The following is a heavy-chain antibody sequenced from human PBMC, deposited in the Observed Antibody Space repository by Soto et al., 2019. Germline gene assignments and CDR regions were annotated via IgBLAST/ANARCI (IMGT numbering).Heavy chain of an antibody. D-gene: IGHD4-17*01. CDR2: LYSGGIT. CDR3: ARVPHPGYNDYDLPFDI. Sequence: EVQLVESGGGLVQPGGSLRLSCAASGLSVSSNYMSWVRQAPGKGLEYLSVLYSGGITHYADSVKGRFSISRHNSENTLYLPMNSLRPEDTAVYYCARVPHPGYNDYDLPFDIWGQGTMVNVSS. CDR1: GLSVSSNY. J-gene: IGHJ3*02. V-gene: IGHV3-53*04.